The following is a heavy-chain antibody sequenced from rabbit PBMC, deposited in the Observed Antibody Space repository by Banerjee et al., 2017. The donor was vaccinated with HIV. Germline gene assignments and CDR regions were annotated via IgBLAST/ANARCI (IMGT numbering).Heavy chain of an antibody. Sequence: QEQLEESGGDLVKPEGSLTLTCTASGFSFSRSYLPCWVRQAPGKGLEWIACIYAGSSGGTYYASWAKGRFTISKTSSTTVTLQMNSLTAADTATYFCARGGSVGDPDAFAFNLWGPGTLVTVS. J-gene: IGHJ4*01. V-gene: IGHV1S45*01. CDR2: IYAGSSGGT. CDR3: ARGGSVGDPDAFAFNL. D-gene: IGHD6-1*01. CDR1: GFSFSRSYL.